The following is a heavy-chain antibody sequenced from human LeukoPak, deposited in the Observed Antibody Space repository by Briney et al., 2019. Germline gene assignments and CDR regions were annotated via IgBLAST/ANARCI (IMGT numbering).Heavy chain of an antibody. J-gene: IGHJ4*02. CDR2: IYSGGST. CDR1: GFTVSSNY. D-gene: IGHD6-25*01. CDR3: ARDGTQRGFFDY. Sequence: GGSLRLSCAASGFTVSSNYMSWVRQAPGKGLELVSVIYSGGSTYYADSVKGRFTISRDNSKNTLYLQMNSLRAEDTAVYYCARDGTQRGFFDYWGQGTLVTVSS. V-gene: IGHV3-53*01.